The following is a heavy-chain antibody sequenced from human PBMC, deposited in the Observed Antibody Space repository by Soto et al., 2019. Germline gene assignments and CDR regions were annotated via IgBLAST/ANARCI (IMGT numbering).Heavy chain of an antibody. D-gene: IGHD2-15*01. CDR1: GSTFTSYA. V-gene: IGHV1-3*01. CDR2: ITAGNGNT. Sequence: QVQLVQSGAEGKKPGASVKVSCKASGSTFTSYAMHWVRQAPGQRLEGMGWITAGNGNTKESQKFQGRVTITRDTSASTAYMELSSLRSEDTAVYYCARDRYCSGGSCYLQNYYYYYYMDVWGKGTTVTVSS. J-gene: IGHJ6*03. CDR3: ARDRYCSGGSCYLQNYYYYYYMDV.